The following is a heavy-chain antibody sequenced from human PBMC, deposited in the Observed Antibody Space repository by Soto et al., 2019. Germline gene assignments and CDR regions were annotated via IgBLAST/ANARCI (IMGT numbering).Heavy chain of an antibody. J-gene: IGHJ4*02. D-gene: IGHD2-15*01. Sequence: QLQLQESGPGLVKPSETRSLTCIVSGGSISSSSYYWGWLRQPPGKGLEWIGSIYYSGSTYYNPSLKSRVTISVDTSKNQFSLKLSSVTAADTAVYYCARRDRGVVAASGIDYWGQGTLVTVSS. CDR2: IYYSGST. V-gene: IGHV4-39*01. CDR3: ARRDRGVVAASGIDY. CDR1: GGSISSSSYY.